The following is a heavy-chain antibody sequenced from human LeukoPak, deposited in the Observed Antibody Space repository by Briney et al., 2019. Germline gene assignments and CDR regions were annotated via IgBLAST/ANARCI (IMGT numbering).Heavy chain of an antibody. Sequence: ASVKVSCKASGCTFTSYGISWVRQAPGQGLEWMGWISAYNGNTNYAQKLQGRVTMTTDTSTSTAYMELRSLRSDDTAVYYCARDKEQWLVHGDFDYWGRGTLVTVSS. J-gene: IGHJ4*02. CDR3: ARDKEQWLVHGDFDY. CDR1: GCTFTSYG. V-gene: IGHV1-18*01. D-gene: IGHD6-19*01. CDR2: ISAYNGNT.